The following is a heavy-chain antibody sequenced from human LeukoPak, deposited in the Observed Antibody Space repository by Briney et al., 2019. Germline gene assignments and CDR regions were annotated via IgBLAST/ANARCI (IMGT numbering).Heavy chain of an antibody. Sequence: GGSLRLSCAASGFTFSSYSMNWVRQAPGKGLEWVSSISSSSSYIYYADSVKGRFTISRDNAKNSLYLQMNSLRAEDTAVYYCARDTLSLGSLEDGAFDIWGQGTMVTVSS. CDR1: GFTFSSYS. J-gene: IGHJ3*02. D-gene: IGHD1-26*01. CDR2: ISSSSSYI. CDR3: ARDTLSLGSLEDGAFDI. V-gene: IGHV3-21*01.